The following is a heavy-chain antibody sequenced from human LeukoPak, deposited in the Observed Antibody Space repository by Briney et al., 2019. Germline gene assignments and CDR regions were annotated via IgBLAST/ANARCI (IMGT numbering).Heavy chain of an antibody. Sequence: ASVKVSCKASGYTFTNYGVSWVRQAPGQGLEWMGWISAYNGNTDYAQKLQGRVTMTRDTSTSTVYMQLSSLRSEGTAVYYCARDGAHHSWDYWGQGTLVIVSS. J-gene: IGHJ4*02. CDR3: ARDGAHHSWDY. D-gene: IGHD1-14*01. CDR2: ISAYNGNT. V-gene: IGHV1-18*01. CDR1: GYTFTNYG.